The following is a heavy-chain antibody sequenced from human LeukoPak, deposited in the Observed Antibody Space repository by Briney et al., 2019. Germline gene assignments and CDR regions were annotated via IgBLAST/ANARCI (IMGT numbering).Heavy chain of an antibody. D-gene: IGHD2-2*01. CDR3: ARGGGPAGGAFDI. Sequence: SETLSLTCTVSGGSISSYYWSWIRQPPGKGLEWIGYIYYSGSNNYNTSLKSRVTISVDTSKNQFSLKLSSVTAADTAVYYCARGGGPAGGAFDIWGQGTMVTVSS. V-gene: IGHV4-59*01. J-gene: IGHJ3*02. CDR1: GGSISSYY. CDR2: IYYSGSN.